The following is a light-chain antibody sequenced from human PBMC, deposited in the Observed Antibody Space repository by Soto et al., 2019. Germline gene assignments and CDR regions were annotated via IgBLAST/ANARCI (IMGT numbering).Light chain of an antibody. Sequence: VMTQSPATLSLFPVEGATLSCRASQSVSSSYLAWYQQKPGQAPRLLIYGASSRATGIPDRFSGSGSGTDFTLTISRLEPEDFAVYYCQQYGSSLITFGQGTRLEIK. V-gene: IGKV3-20*01. CDR1: QSVSSSY. CDR2: GAS. CDR3: QQYGSSLIT. J-gene: IGKJ5*01.